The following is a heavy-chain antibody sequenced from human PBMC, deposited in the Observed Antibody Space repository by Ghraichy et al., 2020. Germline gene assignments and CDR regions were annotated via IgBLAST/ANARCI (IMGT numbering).Heavy chain of an antibody. CDR1: GVTSSNYW. CDR2: INPAGPDK. V-gene: IGHV3-7*01. J-gene: IGHJ4*02. D-gene: IGHD2/OR15-2a*01. CDR3: ATSQHSTAWN. Sequence: GGSLRLSCAASGVTSSNYWMSWVRQAPGKGLEWVAHINPAGPDKYYVDFVEGRFTIYRDNDKNSLYLPLNSLRPGATAVYFCATSQHSTAWNWGQGTLVTVSS.